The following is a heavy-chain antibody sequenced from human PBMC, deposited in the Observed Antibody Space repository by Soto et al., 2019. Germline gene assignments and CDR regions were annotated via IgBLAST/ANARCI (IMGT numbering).Heavy chain of an antibody. CDR1: GGSISSYY. CDR3: ARRQGDYGDYVF. Sequence: QVQLQESGPGLVKPSETLSLTCTVSGGSISSYYWSWIRQPPGKGLEWIGYIYYSGSTNYNPSLKSRVTLSVDTSKNQFSLKLSSVTAADTAVYYCARRQGDYGDYVFWGQGTLVTVSS. J-gene: IGHJ4*02. D-gene: IGHD4-17*01. CDR2: IYYSGST. V-gene: IGHV4-59*08.